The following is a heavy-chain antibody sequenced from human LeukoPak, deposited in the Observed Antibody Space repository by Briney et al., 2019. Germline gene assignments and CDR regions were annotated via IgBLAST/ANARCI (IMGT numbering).Heavy chain of an antibody. CDR2: ISAYNGNT. J-gene: IGHJ4*02. CDR1: GYTFTSYG. CDR3: ARWGETYYYDSSGYHGDY. Sequence: ASVKVSCKASGYTFTSYGISWVRQAPGQGLEWMGWISAYNGNTNYVQKLQGRVTMTTDTSTSTAYMELRSLRSDDTAVYYCARWGETYYYDSSGYHGDYWGQGTLVTVSS. D-gene: IGHD3-22*01. V-gene: IGHV1-18*01.